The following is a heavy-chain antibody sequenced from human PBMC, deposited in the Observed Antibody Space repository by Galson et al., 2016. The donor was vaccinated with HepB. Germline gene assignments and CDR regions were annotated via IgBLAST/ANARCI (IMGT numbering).Heavy chain of an antibody. J-gene: IGHJ5*02. D-gene: IGHD4-17*01. CDR1: GYSFTNYW. Sequence: QSGAEVKKSGESLKISCESSGYSFTNYWIAWVRQMPGKGLEWMGIIYPGDSNVRYSPSFEGQVTISADKPISTAYLQWSSLKASDTAMYFCARQLEATVTGDPGDNWFDPWGQGTLVTVSS. V-gene: IGHV5-51*01. CDR3: ARQLEATVTGDPGDNWFDP. CDR2: IYPGDSNV.